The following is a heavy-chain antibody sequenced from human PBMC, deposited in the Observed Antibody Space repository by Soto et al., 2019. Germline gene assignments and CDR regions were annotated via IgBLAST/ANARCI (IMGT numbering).Heavy chain of an antibody. J-gene: IGHJ4*02. Sequence: TLSLTCTVSGASITTYYWAWIRQPPGKGLEYIGHVYYTGSADYSPSLKSRVTMSVDTSKNQFSLKLNSVTAADTALYYCARHENGGTYALDYWGQGTLVTVSS. V-gene: IGHV4-59*08. CDR2: VYYTGSA. CDR3: ARHENGGTYALDY. CDR1: GASITTYY. D-gene: IGHD1-26*01.